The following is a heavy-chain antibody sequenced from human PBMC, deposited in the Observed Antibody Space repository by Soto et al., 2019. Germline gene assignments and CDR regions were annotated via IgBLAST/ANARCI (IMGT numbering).Heavy chain of an antibody. J-gene: IGHJ4*02. Sequence: ASVKVSCKAPADTFTSYYIHWVRQAPGHGLEWMGIINPNGGSTRFAQTFQGRITMTTDTSTSTVYMELRSLRSEDTAVYYCASGGTYYDILTGPGAFDYWGQGTLVTVSS. CDR1: ADTFTSYY. CDR2: INPNGGST. CDR3: ASGGTYYDILTGPGAFDY. D-gene: IGHD3-9*01. V-gene: IGHV1-46*01.